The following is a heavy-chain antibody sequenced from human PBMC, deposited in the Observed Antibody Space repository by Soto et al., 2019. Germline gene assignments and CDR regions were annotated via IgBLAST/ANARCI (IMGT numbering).Heavy chain of an antibody. J-gene: IGHJ3*02. Sequence: VASVKVSCKASGYTFTSYYMHWVRQAPGQGLEWMGIINPSGGSTSYAQKFQGRVTMTRDTSTSTVYMELSSLRSEDTAVYYCARDRSSYSSSWKDAFDIWGQGTMVTVSS. D-gene: IGHD6-13*01. CDR1: GYTFTSYY. CDR2: INPSGGST. CDR3: ARDRSSYSSSWKDAFDI. V-gene: IGHV1-46*03.